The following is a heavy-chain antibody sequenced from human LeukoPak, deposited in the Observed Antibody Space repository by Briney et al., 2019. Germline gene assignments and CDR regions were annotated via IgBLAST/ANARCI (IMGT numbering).Heavy chain of an antibody. CDR1: GYTFTSYG. J-gene: IGHJ4*02. D-gene: IGHD3-3*01. V-gene: IGHV1-18*01. CDR2: ISAYNGNT. Sequence: ASVKVSCKASGYTFTSYGISWVRQAPGQGLEWMGWISAYNGNTNYAQKLQGRVTMTTDTSTSTAYMELRSLRSDDTAVYYCARDTNYDFWSGYGNWGQGTLVTVSS. CDR3: ARDTNYDFWSGYGN.